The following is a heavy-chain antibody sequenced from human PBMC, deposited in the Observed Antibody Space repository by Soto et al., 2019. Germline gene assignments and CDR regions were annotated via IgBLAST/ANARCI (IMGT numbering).Heavy chain of an antibody. CDR1: GFTFSSYA. D-gene: IGHD1-1*01. J-gene: IGHJ4*02. CDR3: ARDSLLRNWILDY. Sequence: QVQLVESGGGVVQPGRSLRLSCAASGFTFSSYAMHWVRQAPGKGLEWVAVISYDGSNKYYADSVKGRFTISRDNSKNTLYLQMNSLRAEDTAVYYCARDSLLRNWILDYWGQGTLVTVSS. CDR2: ISYDGSNK. V-gene: IGHV3-30-3*01.